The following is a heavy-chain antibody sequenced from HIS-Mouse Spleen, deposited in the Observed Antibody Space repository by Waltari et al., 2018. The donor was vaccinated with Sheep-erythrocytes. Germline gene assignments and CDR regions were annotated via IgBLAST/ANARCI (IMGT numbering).Heavy chain of an antibody. CDR3: ARRTYYDFWSGYYTDAFDI. Sequence: EVQLVQSGAEVKKPGESLKISCKVSGYSLTIYWIGWLRQRPGKGLEWMGITYPGDSDTRYSPSFQGQVTISADKSISTAYLQWSSLKASDTAMYYCARRTYYDFWSGYYTDAFDIWGQGTMVTVSS. D-gene: IGHD3-3*01. CDR1: GYSLTIYW. V-gene: IGHV5-51*03. J-gene: IGHJ3*02. CDR2: TYPGDSDT.